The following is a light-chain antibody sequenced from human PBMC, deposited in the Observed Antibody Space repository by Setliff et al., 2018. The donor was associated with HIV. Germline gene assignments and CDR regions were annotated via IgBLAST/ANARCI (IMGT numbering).Light chain of an antibody. CDR1: SSNIGNNY. CDR3: AAWDDSLSGLV. V-gene: IGLV1-47*01. CDR2: RNN. Sequence: QSVLTQPPSASGTPGQRVTISCSGSSSNIGNNYVYWYQQFPGTAPKLLIYRNNQRPSGVPDRFSGSKSGTSASLAISGLRSEDEADYYCAAWDDSLSGLVFGGGTQLTVL. J-gene: IGLJ2*01.